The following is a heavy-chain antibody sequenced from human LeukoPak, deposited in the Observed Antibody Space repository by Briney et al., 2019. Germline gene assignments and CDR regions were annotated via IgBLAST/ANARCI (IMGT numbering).Heavy chain of an antibody. D-gene: IGHD5-18*01. J-gene: IGHJ4*02. CDR1: GFTFSNAW. Sequence: GGSLRLSCAASGFTFSNAWMSWVRQAPGKGLEWVGRIKSKTDGGTTDYAAPVKGRFTISRDDSKNTLYLQMNSLKTEDTAVYYCTTGTLVDTARDYWGQGTLVTVSS. CDR3: TTGTLVDTARDY. CDR2: IKSKTDGGTT. V-gene: IGHV3-15*01.